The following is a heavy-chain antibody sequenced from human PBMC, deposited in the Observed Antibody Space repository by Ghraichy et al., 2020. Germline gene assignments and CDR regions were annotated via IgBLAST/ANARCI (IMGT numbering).Heavy chain of an antibody. CDR2: INHSGST. J-gene: IGHJ5*02. V-gene: IGHV4-34*01. CDR3: ARGGGYCSSTSCYLSWFDP. CDR1: GGSFSGYY. D-gene: IGHD2-2*03. Sequence: SETLSLTCAVYGGSFSGYYWSWIRQPPGKGLEWIGEINHSGSTNYNPSLKSRVTISVDTSKNQFSLKLSSVTAADTAVYYCARGGGYCSSTSCYLSWFDPWGQGTLVTVSS.